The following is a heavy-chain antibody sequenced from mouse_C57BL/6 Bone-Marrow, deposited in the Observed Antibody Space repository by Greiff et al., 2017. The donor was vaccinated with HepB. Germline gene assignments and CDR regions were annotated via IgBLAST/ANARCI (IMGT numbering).Heavy chain of an antibody. CDR1: GYTFTSYW. D-gene: IGHD2-2*01. Sequence: QVQLQQPGAELVRPGTSVKLSCKASGYTFTSYWMHWVKQRPGQGLEWIGVIDPSDSYTNYNQKFKGKATLTVDTSSSTAYMQLSSLTSEDSAVYYCAILDGYDDFDYWGQGTTLTVSS. CDR2: IDPSDSYT. V-gene: IGHV1-59*01. J-gene: IGHJ2*01. CDR3: AILDGYDDFDY.